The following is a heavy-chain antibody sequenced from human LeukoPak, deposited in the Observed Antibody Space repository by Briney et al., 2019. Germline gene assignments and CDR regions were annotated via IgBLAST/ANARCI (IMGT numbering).Heavy chain of an antibody. CDR1: GGSISSGGYY. Sequence: SETLSLTCTVSGGSISSGGYYWSWIRQHPGKGLEWIGYIYYIGSTYYNPSLKSRVTISVDTSKNQFSLKLSSVTAADTAVYYCASNKGMDDSSGYYYMGEYFQHWGQGTLVTVSS. V-gene: IGHV4-31*03. CDR2: IYYIGST. D-gene: IGHD3-22*01. CDR3: ASNKGMDDSSGYYYMGEYFQH. J-gene: IGHJ1*01.